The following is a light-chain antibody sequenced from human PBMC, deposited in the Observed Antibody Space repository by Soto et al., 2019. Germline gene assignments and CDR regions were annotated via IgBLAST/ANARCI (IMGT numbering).Light chain of an antibody. J-gene: IGLJ1*01. CDR3: SSYTTSSTYV. CDR1: SSDVGGYNY. Sequence: QSALTQPASVSGSPGQSITISCTGTSSDVGGYNYVSWYQQHPGKAPKLMIFEVSNRPSGVSSRFSGSKSGNTASLTISGLQAGDEADYYCSSYTTSSTYVFGTGTKLTVL. CDR2: EVS. V-gene: IGLV2-14*01.